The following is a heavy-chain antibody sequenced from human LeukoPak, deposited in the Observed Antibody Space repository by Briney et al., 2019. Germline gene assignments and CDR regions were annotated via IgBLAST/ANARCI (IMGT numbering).Heavy chain of an antibody. Sequence: GASVKVSCKASGGTFSSYAISWVRQAPGQGLEWMGRVIPIFGTANYAQKFQGRVTITTDESTSTAYMELSSLRSEDTAVYYCARAHVDYYDSSGLGYFDYWGQGTLVTVSS. V-gene: IGHV1-69*05. CDR3: ARAHVDYYDSSGLGYFDY. J-gene: IGHJ4*02. CDR1: GGTFSSYA. CDR2: VIPIFGTA. D-gene: IGHD3-22*01.